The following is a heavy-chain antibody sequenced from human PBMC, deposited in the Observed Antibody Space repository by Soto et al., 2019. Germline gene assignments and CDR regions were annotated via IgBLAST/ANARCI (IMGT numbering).Heavy chain of an antibody. D-gene: IGHD2-8*01. V-gene: IGHV3-48*02. J-gene: IGHJ4*02. CDR3: AKYCSSDVCFDY. Sequence: LRLSCASSGFTFSSCSMNWVRQAPGKGLEWVSFISGSGDTKYYADSVKGRFTISRGNAKNSLYLQMSSLRDEDTAVYYCAKYCSSDVCFDYWGQGTLVTVS. CDR1: GFTFSSCS. CDR2: ISGSGDTK.